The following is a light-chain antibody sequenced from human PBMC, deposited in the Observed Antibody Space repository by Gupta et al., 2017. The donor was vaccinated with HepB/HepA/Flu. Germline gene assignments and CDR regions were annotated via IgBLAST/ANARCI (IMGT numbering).Light chain of an antibody. CDR3: QQSYISPYT. V-gene: IGKV1-39*01. Sequence: DIQMTQSPSSLSASVGDRVTITCRASHSISAYLNWYQQKPGRAPRLLIYGASNLQTGVPSRFSGSGSGTDFTLTISRLQPEDVATFYCQQSYISPYTFGQGTKVEI. CDR1: HSISAY. CDR2: GAS. J-gene: IGKJ2*01.